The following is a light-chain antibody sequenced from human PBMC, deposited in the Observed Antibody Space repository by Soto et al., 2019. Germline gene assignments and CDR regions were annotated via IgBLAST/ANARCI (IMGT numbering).Light chain of an antibody. CDR1: QSVSSSY. CDR3: QQYNISPRT. V-gene: IGKV3-20*01. CDR2: GAS. J-gene: IGKJ1*01. Sequence: EIVFTQSPGTLSLSPGERATLSSRASQSVSSSYLAWYQQKPGQAPRLLIYGASTRDTGISARFSGSGSGTEFSLTISRLQSEDFYVYYCQQYNISPRTFGQGTKVDIK.